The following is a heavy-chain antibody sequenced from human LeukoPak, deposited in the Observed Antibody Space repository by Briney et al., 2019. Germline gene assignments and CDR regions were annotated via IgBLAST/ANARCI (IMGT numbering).Heavy chain of an antibody. V-gene: IGHV3-7*01. CDR3: ARSPGYFDY. CDR1: GFTFSSYW. J-gene: IGHJ4*02. Sequence: GGSLRLSCAASGFTFSSYWMSWVRPARGKGLEWVANIKQDGSEKYYVDSVKGRFTISRDNAKNSLFLQMNSLRVEDTAVYYCARSPGYFDYWGQGSLVTVSS. CDR2: IKQDGSEK.